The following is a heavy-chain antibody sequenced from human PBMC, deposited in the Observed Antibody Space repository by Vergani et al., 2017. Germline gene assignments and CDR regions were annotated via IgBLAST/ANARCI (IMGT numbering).Heavy chain of an antibody. J-gene: IGHJ6*02. V-gene: IGHV1-18*01. Sequence: QVQLVQSGAEVKKPGASVKVSCKASGYTFTSYGISWVRQAPGQGIKWMGWISAYNGTTNYAQKLQGRVTMTQDTSTSTAYMELRSLRSDDTAVYYCARARIGETIPGAYYYGMDVWGQGTTVTVSS. D-gene: IGHD3-10*01. CDR2: ISAYNGTT. CDR3: ARARIGETIPGAYYYGMDV. CDR1: GYTFTSYG.